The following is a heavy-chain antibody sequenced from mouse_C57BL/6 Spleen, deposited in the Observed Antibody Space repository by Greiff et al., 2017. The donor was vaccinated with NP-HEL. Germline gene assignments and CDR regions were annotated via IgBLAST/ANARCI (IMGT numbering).Heavy chain of an antibody. D-gene: IGHD1-1*01. CDR2: INPYNGGT. J-gene: IGHJ2*01. CDR1: GYTFTDYY. V-gene: IGHV1-19*01. Sequence: EVQLQQSGPVLVKPGASVKMSCKASGYTFTDYYMNWVKQSHGKSLEWIGVINPYNGGTSYNQKFKGKATLTVDKSSSTAYMELNSLTSEDSAVYYGAREAITTVVAKYYFDYWGRGTTLTVAS. CDR3: AREAITTVVAKYYFDY.